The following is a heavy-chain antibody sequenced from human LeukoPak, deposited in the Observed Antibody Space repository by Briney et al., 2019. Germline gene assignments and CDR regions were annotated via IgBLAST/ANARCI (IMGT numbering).Heavy chain of an antibody. D-gene: IGHD6-6*01. V-gene: IGHV3-9*01. CDR3: VKDAGIAARPWYSDS. CDR1: GFTFDDYG. Sequence: GGSLRLSCAASGFTFDDYGLHWVRQVPGKGLGWVSGINYQSARFDADSVKGRFTISRDNAKNLLYLLMDSLRPEDSALYYCVKDAGIAARPWYSDSWGQGTQVIVSS. CDR2: INYQSARF. J-gene: IGHJ4*02.